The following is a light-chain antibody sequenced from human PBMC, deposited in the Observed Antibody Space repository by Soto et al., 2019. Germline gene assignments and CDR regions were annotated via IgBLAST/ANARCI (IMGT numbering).Light chain of an antibody. J-gene: IGLJ1*01. CDR3: AAWDDSLNGRV. CDR2: YDN. V-gene: IGLV1-44*01. Sequence: QSVLTQPPSASGTPGQRVTISCSGSNSNIGSNTVNWYQQLPGTAPKLRIYYDNLRPSGVPDRISGSKSSTSASLAISGLQSDDEADYYCAAWDDSLNGRVFGTGTKVTVL. CDR1: NSNIGSNT.